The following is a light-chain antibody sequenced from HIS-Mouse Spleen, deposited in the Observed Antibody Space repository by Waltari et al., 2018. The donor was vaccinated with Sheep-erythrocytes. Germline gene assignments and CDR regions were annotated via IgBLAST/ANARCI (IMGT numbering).Light chain of an antibody. J-gene: IGKJ5*01. CDR3: QQRSNWIT. Sequence: EIVLTQSPATLSLSPGERATIPCRASQSFSSYLAWYQQKPGQAPRLLIYDASNSATGIPARFSGSGSGTDFTLTISSLEPEDFAVYYCQQRSNWITFGQGTRLEIK. V-gene: IGKV3-11*01. CDR1: QSFSSY. CDR2: DAS.